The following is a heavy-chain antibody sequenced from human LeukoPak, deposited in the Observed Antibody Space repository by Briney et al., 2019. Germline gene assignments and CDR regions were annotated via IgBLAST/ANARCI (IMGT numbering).Heavy chain of an antibody. V-gene: IGHV3-23*01. J-gene: IGHJ4*02. D-gene: IGHD3-16*01. CDR3: AKYVGRGGEPFDY. Sequence: SGGSLRLSCAASGFTFSSYAMSWVRQAPGKGLEWVSATSGSGGSTYYADSVKGRFTISRDNSKNTLYLQMNSLRAEDTAVYYCAKYVGRGGEPFDYWGQGTLVTVSS. CDR2: TSGSGGST. CDR1: GFTFSSYA.